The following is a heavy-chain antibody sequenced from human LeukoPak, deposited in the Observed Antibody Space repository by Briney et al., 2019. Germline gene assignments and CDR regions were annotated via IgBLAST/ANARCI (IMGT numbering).Heavy chain of an antibody. J-gene: IGHJ4*02. D-gene: IGHD2-15*01. CDR1: GFTFGDYA. Sequence: PGGSLRLSCTTSGFTFGDYAMSWFRQAPGKGLEWVGFIRSKAYGGTTEYAASVKGRCTISRDDSKSIAYLQMNSLKSEDTAVYYCTRGKGDQGWYWGQGTLVTVSS. CDR2: IRSKAYGGTT. CDR3: TRGKGDQGWY. V-gene: IGHV3-49*03.